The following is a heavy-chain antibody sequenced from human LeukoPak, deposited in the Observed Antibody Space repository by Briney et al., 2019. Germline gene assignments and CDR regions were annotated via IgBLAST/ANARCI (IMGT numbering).Heavy chain of an antibody. Sequence: AASVKVSCKASGYTFTGYYMHWVRQAPGQGLEWMGWINPNSGGTNYAQKFQGRVTMTRDTSISTAYMELSSLRSEDTAVYYCARDLPYAGIAAAGDWFDPWGQGTLVTVSS. CDR1: GYTFTGYY. CDR2: INPNSGGT. J-gene: IGHJ5*02. V-gene: IGHV1-2*02. CDR3: ARDLPYAGIAAAGDWFDP. D-gene: IGHD6-13*01.